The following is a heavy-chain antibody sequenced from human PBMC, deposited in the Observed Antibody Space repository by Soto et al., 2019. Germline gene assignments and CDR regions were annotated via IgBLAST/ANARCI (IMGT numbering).Heavy chain of an antibody. J-gene: IGHJ6*02. CDR3: GRDEVRNGVGV. CDR1: GFTFGDFG. Sequence: GGSLRLSCTGSGFTFGDFGMSWVRQAPGKGLEWVANIKGDGSEKRYVDSVRGRFTISRDNAKNSVYLQMNSLRADDTALYYCGRDEVRNGVGVWGQGTTVTVSS. V-gene: IGHV3-7*01. CDR2: IKGDGSEK.